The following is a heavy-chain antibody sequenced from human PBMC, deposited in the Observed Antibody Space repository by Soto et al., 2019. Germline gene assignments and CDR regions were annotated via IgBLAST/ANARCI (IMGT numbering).Heavy chain of an antibody. J-gene: IGHJ4*02. CDR2: ISAYNGNT. Sequence: GWVXVSFKSSFYTFTIYGISLGRQAPGQGLEWMGWISAYNGNTNYAQKLQGRVTMTTDTSTSTAYMELRSLRSDDMAVYYCARAHFPNHYYPSSRYYKHWGQGTLVTVSS. V-gene: IGHV1-18*03. D-gene: IGHD3-22*01. CDR3: ARAHFPNHYYPSSRYYKH. CDR1: FYTFTIYG.